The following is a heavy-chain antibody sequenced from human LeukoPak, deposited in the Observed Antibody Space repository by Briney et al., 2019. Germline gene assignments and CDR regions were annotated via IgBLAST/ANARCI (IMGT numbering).Heavy chain of an antibody. CDR2: IRYDGSNK. J-gene: IGHJ4*02. CDR1: GFTFSSYG. V-gene: IGHV3-30*02. Sequence: PGGSLRLSCAASGFTFSSYGMHWVRQAPGKGLEWVAFIRYDGSNKYYADSVKGRFTISRDNSKNTLYLQMNSLRAEDTAVYYCAKTEVCSGWCSLDYWGQGTLVTVSS. CDR3: AKTEVCSGWCSLDY. D-gene: IGHD6-19*01.